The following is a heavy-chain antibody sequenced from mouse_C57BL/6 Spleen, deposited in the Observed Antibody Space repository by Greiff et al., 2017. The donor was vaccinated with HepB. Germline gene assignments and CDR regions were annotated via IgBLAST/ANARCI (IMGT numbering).Heavy chain of an antibody. J-gene: IGHJ2*01. Sequence: QVQLKQSGAELAKPGASVKLSCKASGYTFTSYWMHWVKQRPGQGLEWIGYINPSSGYTKYNQKFKDKATLTADKSSSTAYMQLSSLTYEDSAVYYCASYYDYDVGYFDYWGQGTTLTVSS. CDR1: GYTFTSYW. V-gene: IGHV1-7*01. CDR2: INPSSGYT. D-gene: IGHD2-4*01. CDR3: ASYYDYDVGYFDY.